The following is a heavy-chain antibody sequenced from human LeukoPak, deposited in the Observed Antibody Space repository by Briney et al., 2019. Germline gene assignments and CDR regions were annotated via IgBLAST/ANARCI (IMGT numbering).Heavy chain of an antibody. Sequence: SETLSLTCTVSGGSISSGGYYWSWIRQHPGKGLEWIGYIYYSGSTYYNPSLKSRVTISVDTSKNQFSLKLSSVTAADTAVYYCARGLGNNQSKYRKSYYYYGMDVW. CDR2: IYYSGST. D-gene: IGHD2/OR15-2a*01. V-gene: IGHV4-31*03. CDR1: GGSISSGGYY. CDR3: ARGLGNNQSKYRKSYYYYGMDV. J-gene: IGHJ6*01.